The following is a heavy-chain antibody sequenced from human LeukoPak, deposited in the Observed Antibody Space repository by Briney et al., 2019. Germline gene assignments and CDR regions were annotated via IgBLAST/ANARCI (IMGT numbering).Heavy chain of an antibody. J-gene: IGHJ4*02. Sequence: KSSQTLSLTCTVSGGSISSGGYYWSWIRQHPGKGLEWIGYIYYSGSTYYNPSLKSRVTISVDTSKNQFSLKPSSVTAADTAVYYCARVVDYGGNSPGFDYWGQGTLVTVSS. CDR2: IYYSGST. CDR1: GGSISSGGYY. D-gene: IGHD4-23*01. CDR3: ARVVDYGGNSPGFDY. V-gene: IGHV4-31*03.